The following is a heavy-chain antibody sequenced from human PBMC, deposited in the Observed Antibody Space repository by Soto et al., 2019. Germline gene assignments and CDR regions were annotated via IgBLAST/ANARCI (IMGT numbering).Heavy chain of an antibody. V-gene: IGHV1-69*06. CDR2: IIPIFGTA. CDR3: AVGVMTPLSRFGELSRRGYRNPNEDYYYGMDV. D-gene: IGHD3-10*01. CDR1: GGTFSSYA. J-gene: IGHJ6*02. Sequence: ASVKVSCKASGGTFSSYAISWVRQAPGQGLEWMGGIIPIFGTANYAQKFQGRVTITADKSTSTAYMELSSLRSEDTAVYYCAVGVMTPLSRFGELSRRGYRNPNEDYYYGMDVWGQGTTVTVSS.